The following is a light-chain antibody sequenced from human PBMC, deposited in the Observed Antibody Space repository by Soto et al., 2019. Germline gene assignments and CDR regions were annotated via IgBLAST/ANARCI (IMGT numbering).Light chain of an antibody. J-gene: IGKJ5*01. CDR3: QQLNSYPQT. V-gene: IGKV1-9*01. CDR2: SAS. Sequence: DIQMTQSPSTLSASVGDRATITCQASRGISSYLAWYQQKPGKHPKLLVYSASTLQSGVPSRFSGSGSGPDFNLTISRLQTEDSATYLCQQLNSYPQTFGQGTRLEIK. CDR1: RGISSY.